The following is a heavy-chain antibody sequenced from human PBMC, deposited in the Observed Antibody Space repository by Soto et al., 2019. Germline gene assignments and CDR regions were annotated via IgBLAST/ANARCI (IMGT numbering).Heavy chain of an antibody. J-gene: IGHJ4*02. CDR2: IIPIFGTA. D-gene: IGHD6-6*01. CDR1: GGTFSSYA. CDR3: ARGTRVAARPSPSSSDY. V-gene: IGHV1-69*13. Sequence: SVKVSCKASGGTFSSYAISWVRQAPGQGLEWMGGIIPIFGTANYAQKFQGRVTITADESTSTAYMELSSLRSEDTAVYYCARGTRVAARPSPSSSDYWGQGTLVTVSS.